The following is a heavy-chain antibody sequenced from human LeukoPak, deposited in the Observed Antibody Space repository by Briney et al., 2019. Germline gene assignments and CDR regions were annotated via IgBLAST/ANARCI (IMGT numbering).Heavy chain of an antibody. V-gene: IGHV4-59*08. D-gene: IGHD6-19*01. J-gene: IGHJ4*02. CDR3: ARLGGYSSGWGAGY. CDR2: INQSGST. CDR1: GGSTSRYY. Sequence: SETLSLTCTVSGGSTSRYYWSWIRQPPGKRLEWLGYINQSGSTTYNPSLKSRLTMSVDTSKNQISLNLISLTAADTAVYYCARLGGYSSGWGAGYWGQGTLVTVSS.